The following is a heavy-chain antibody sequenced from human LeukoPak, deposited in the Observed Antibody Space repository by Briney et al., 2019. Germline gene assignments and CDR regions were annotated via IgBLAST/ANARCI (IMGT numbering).Heavy chain of an antibody. V-gene: IGHV1-2*02. CDR1: GYTFTIYY. CDR3: ARNPPYCTSTSCYNDY. Sequence: GASVKVFCKASGYTFTIYYMHWVRQAPGQGLEWMGWVNPNSGATSYAQRFQGRVTMTRDTSISTAYMELSGLTSDDTAVYYCARNPPYCTSTSCYNDYWGQGTLVTVSS. J-gene: IGHJ4*02. D-gene: IGHD2-2*02. CDR2: VNPNSGAT.